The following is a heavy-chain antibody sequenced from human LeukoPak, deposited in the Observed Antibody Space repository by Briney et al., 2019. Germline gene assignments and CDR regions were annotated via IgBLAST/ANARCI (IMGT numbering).Heavy chain of an antibody. CDR2: VHHTGRA. CDR3: AREPDA. Sequence: SETLSLTCTVSGDSISGSNYHWGWIRQPPGKGLEWLGTVHHTGRAFYTPSLRGRTTVSVDTSKNEFSLKLTSVTAADTAVYYCAREPDAWGQGILVIVSS. CDR1: GDSISGSNYH. V-gene: IGHV4-39*07. J-gene: IGHJ5*02.